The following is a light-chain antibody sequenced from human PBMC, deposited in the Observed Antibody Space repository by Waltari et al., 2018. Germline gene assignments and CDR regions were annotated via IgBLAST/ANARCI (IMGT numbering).Light chain of an antibody. CDR1: QSVLYSSNNKKY. V-gene: IGKV4-1*01. Sequence: DIVMTQSPDSLAVSLGERATINCKSSQSVLYSSNNKKYLAWYQQKPGQPPKLLIYWESTRESGVPDRFSGSGSGTDFTLTISSLQAEDVAVYDCQQYYTTHMWTFGQGTKVEIK. CDR3: QQYYTTHMWT. J-gene: IGKJ1*01. CDR2: WES.